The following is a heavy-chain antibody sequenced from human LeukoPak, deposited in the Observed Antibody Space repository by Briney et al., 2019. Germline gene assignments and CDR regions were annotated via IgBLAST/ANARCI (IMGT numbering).Heavy chain of an antibody. CDR3: ARKGRDDFWSGYYNENWFDP. J-gene: IGHJ5*02. D-gene: IGHD3-3*01. V-gene: IGHV1-18*01. CDR2: ISAYNGNT. Sequence: GASVKVSCKASGYTFTSYGISWVRQAPGQGLEWMGWISAYNGNTNYAQKLQGRVTMTTDTSTSTAYMALRSLRSDDTAVYYCARKGRDDFWSGYYNENWFDPWGQGTLVTVSS. CDR1: GYTFTSYG.